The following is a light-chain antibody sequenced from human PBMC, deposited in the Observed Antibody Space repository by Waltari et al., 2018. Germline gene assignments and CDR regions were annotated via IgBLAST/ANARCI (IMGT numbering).Light chain of an antibody. V-gene: IGLV2-23*02. CDR3: CSYAGSSVFKVL. J-gene: IGLJ2*01. CDR2: EVN. Sequence: QSALTQPASVSGSPGQSITISCTGTSSDVGRYVLVSWYQQHPGKAPKLMIYEVNKRPAGVSYLCSGSKSGSTAFLTISGLQAEDEAHYYCCSYAGSSVFKVLFGGGTKLTVL. CDR1: SSDVGRYVL.